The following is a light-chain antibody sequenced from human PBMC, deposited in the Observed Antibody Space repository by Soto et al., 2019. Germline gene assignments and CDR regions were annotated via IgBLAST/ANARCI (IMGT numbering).Light chain of an antibody. CDR2: AAS. CDR1: QSVSTMY. J-gene: IGKJ2*01. CDR3: QQSASSPYT. V-gene: IGKV3-20*01. Sequence: IVLTQSPGTLSLSPGERVTLSCRASQSVSTMYLAWYQQKPGQAPRLLIYAASSRAVGIPDRLSGGGSGTDFTLTIGGLEPEDFAVYYCQQSASSPYTFGQGTKLEI.